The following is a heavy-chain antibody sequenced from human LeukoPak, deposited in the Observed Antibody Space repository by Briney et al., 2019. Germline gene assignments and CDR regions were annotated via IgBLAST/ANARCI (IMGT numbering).Heavy chain of an antibody. D-gene: IGHD3-10*01. Sequence: SETLSLTCTVSGGSIRNTNYYWGWIRQPPGKGLEWIGSISYSGSTYHNPSLKSRVTISVDTSTNQFSLKLSSVTAADTAVYYCARLPLHYYGSGSPWGQGTLVTVSS. CDR2: ISYSGST. V-gene: IGHV4-39*07. CDR1: GGSIRNTNYY. J-gene: IGHJ5*02. CDR3: ARLPLHYYGSGSP.